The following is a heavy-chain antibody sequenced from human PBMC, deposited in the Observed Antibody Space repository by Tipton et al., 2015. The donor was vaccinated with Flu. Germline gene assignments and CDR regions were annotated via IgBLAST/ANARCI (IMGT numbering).Heavy chain of an antibody. CDR1: GYTFGSYA. D-gene: IGHD6-19*01. CDR2: ISGSGGNT. J-gene: IGHJ2*01. Sequence: SLRLSCAVSGYTFGSYAMSWVRQAPGKGLEWVSAISGSGGNTYYTDSVRGRSTISRDNSKNTVYLQMNSLRAEDTAIYYCANDRYSSGHHYWYFDIWGRGTLVTVSS. V-gene: IGHV3-23*01. CDR3: ANDRYSSGHHYWYFDI.